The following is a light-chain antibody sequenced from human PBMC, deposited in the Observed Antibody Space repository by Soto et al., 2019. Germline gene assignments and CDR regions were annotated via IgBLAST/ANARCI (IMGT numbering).Light chain of an antibody. J-gene: IGLJ3*02. CDR1: SSNIGAGYD. V-gene: IGLV1-40*01. Sequence: QSVLTQPPSVSGPPGQRVTISCTGSSSNIGAGYDVHWYQQLPGTAPKLFIFGNSNRPSGVPDRFSGSKSGTSASLAITGLQAEDEADYYCQSYDSSLSGWVFGGGTKLTVL. CDR3: QSYDSSLSGWV. CDR2: GNS.